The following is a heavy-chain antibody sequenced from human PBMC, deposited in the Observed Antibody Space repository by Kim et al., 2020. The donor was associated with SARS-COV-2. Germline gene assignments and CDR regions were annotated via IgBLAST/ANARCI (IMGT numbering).Heavy chain of an antibody. D-gene: IGHD6-13*01. J-gene: IGHJ4*02. V-gene: IGHV3-23*01. Sequence: GGSLRLSCAASGFTFSSYAMSWVRQAPGKGLEWVSAISGSGGSTYYADSVKGRLTISRDNSTNTLYLQMNSLRAEDTAVYYCAKYPLGGQQSEGYWGQGTLVTVSS. CDR2: ISGSGGST. CDR1: GFTFSSYA. CDR3: AKYPLGGQQSEGY.